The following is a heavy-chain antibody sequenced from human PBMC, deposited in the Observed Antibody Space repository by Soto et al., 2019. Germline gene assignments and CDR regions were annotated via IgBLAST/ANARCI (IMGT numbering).Heavy chain of an antibody. J-gene: IGHJ4*02. Sequence: GGSLRLSCEASGFTFNTYSMHWVRQPPGKGLEWLAAIWYDGTQKYYADSVKGRFIISRDNSKKTLYLEMNSLRAEDTAVYYCARAGGTTVTGLWHFDSWGQGTMVTVSS. CDR3: ARAGGTTVTGLWHFDS. CDR1: GFTFNTYS. D-gene: IGHD4-17*01. CDR2: IWYDGTQK. V-gene: IGHV3-33*01.